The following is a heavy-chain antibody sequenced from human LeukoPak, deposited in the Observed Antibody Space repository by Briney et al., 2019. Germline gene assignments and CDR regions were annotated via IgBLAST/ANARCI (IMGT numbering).Heavy chain of an antibody. CDR1: GLTVSSNY. J-gene: IGHJ4*02. CDR3: ARDRASGWDRGFDY. CDR2: IYSGGST. V-gene: IGHV3-66*01. D-gene: IGHD6-19*01. Sequence: GGSLRLSCAASGLTVSSNYMSWVRQAPGEGLEWVSVIYSGGSTYYADSVKGRFTISRDNSKNTLYLQMNSLRAEDTAVYYCARDRASGWDRGFDYWGQGTLVTVSS.